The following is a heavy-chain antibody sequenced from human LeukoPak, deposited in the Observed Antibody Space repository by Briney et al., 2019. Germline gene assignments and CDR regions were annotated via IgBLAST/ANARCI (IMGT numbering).Heavy chain of an antibody. J-gene: IGHJ4*01. CDR2: TSYDGSSK. V-gene: IGHV3-30*04. CDR1: GFTFSSYA. CDR3: ARRTGGSCLDY. Sequence: PGRPLRLSCAASGFTFSSYAMHWVRQAPGKGLEWVAVTSYDGSSKYYADSVQGRFTISRDNSKNTLYLQMNSLRAEDTAVYYCARRTGGSCLDYWGQGTLVTVSS. D-gene: IGHD2-15*01.